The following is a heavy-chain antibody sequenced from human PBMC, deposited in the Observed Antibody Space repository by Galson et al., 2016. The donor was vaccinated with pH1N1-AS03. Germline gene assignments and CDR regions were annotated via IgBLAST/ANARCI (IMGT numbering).Heavy chain of an antibody. Sequence: SLRLSCAASGFSLAIYGMHWFRRAPGQGLEWVAVVKHDGIDTDYADSVKGRFTISRDTSKTSVYLQMNSLRAEDTAVYYCATGWGSGIHMSTFNYWGKGTLVSGSS. CDR3: ATGWGSGIHMSTFNY. D-gene: IGHD3-10*01. CDR2: VKHDGIDT. V-gene: IGHV3-33*05. CDR1: GFSLAIYG. J-gene: IGHJ4*02.